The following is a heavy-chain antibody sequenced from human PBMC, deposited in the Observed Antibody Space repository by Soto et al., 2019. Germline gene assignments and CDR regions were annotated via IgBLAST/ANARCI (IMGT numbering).Heavy chain of an antibody. Sequence: EVQLVESGGGLVQPGGSLRLSCAASGFSLYNYAMDWVRQAPGQGLEWVSYISLSSANIHYADSVRGRFTVSRDNAKNSLYLQMNRLRAEDTAWYFRGRDPSRGNGGAGYGRLWGRGTLVTVSS. V-gene: IGHV3-48*01. CDR1: GFSLYNYA. CDR3: GRDPSRGNGGAGYGRL. CDR2: ISLSSANI. D-gene: IGHD1-1*01. J-gene: IGHJ2*01.